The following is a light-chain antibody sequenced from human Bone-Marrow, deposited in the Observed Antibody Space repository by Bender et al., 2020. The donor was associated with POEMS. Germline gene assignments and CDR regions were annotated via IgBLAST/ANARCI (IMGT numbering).Light chain of an antibody. V-gene: IGLV1-44*01. CDR2: INN. J-gene: IGLJ3*02. CDR3: AAWEDSLNGWV. CDR1: DSNIGKNA. Sequence: QSVLTQPPSVSGAPRQSVTISCSGSDSNIGKNAVNWYQQLPGTAPKLLIYINNQRPSGVPDRFSGSKSGTSASLAISGLQSEDEADYYCAAWEDSLNGWVFGGGTKLTVL.